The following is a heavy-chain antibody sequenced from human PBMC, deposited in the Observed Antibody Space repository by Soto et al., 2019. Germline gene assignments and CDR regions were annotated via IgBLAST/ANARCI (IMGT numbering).Heavy chain of an antibody. CDR3: AANPFYYGSGSYSDY. J-gene: IGHJ4*02. CDR1: GGSISSGDYY. V-gene: IGHV4-30-4*01. CDR2: IYYSGRT. Sequence: PSETLSLTCTVSGGSISSGDYYWNWIRQPPGKGLEWIGNIYYSGRTYYNPSLTSRVIISVDTSKNQFSLKLTSATAADTAVYYCAANPFYYGSGSYSDYRGQGILVPVSS. D-gene: IGHD3-10*01.